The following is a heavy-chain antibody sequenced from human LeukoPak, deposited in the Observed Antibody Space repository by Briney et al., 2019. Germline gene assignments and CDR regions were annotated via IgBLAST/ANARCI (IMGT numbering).Heavy chain of an antibody. CDR1: GFTFSSYA. V-gene: IGHV3-23*01. Sequence: GGSLRLSCAASGFTFSSYALSWVRQAPGKGLEWVSVISGSGTGTYYADSVRGRFTISRDNSKNTLYLQMNNLRAEDTAVYYCAKVSGGYCSGGSCYVDYWGQGSLVTVSS. CDR3: AKVSGGYCSGGSCYVDY. CDR2: ISGSGTGT. D-gene: IGHD2-15*01. J-gene: IGHJ4*02.